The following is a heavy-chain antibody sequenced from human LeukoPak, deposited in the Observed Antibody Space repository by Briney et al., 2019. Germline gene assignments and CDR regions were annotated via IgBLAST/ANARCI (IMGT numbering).Heavy chain of an antibody. D-gene: IGHD3-16*01. J-gene: IGHJ4*02. CDR3: ARGLSNSRRTLLGLDY. CDR2: INHSGST. Sequence: PSETLSLTCAVYGGSFSGYYWSWIRQPPGRGLESIGEINHSGSTNYNPSLKSRVTISGDTSKNQFSLKLSSVTAADTAVFYCARGLSNSRRTLLGLDYWGQGTLVTVSS. CDR1: GGSFSGYY. V-gene: IGHV4-34*01.